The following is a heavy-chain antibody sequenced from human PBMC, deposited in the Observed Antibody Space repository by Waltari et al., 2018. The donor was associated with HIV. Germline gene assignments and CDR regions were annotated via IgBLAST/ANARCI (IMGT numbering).Heavy chain of an antibody. Sequence: QVQLVQSGAEVKKPGSSVKVSCKASGGTFSSSAISWVRQAPGQGLEWMGGIIPIFGTANYAQKFQGRVTITADKSTSTAYMELSSLRSEDTAVYYCARSGDMVVAATSFDYWGQGTLVTVSS. D-gene: IGHD2-15*01. V-gene: IGHV1-69*06. CDR2: IIPIFGTA. J-gene: IGHJ4*02. CDR1: GGTFSSSA. CDR3: ARSGDMVVAATSFDY.